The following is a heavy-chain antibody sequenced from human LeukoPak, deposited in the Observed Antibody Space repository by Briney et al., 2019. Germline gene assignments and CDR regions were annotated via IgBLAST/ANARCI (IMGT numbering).Heavy chain of an antibody. CDR3: ARGELGGSY. Sequence: PSETLSLTCTVSGGSISSYYWSWIRQPPGKGLEWIGYIYYSGSTNYNPSLESRVTISVDTSKNQFSLKLSSVTAADTAVYYCARGELGGSYWGQGTLVTVSS. V-gene: IGHV4-59*01. D-gene: IGHD3-16*01. CDR1: GGSISSYY. J-gene: IGHJ4*02. CDR2: IYYSGST.